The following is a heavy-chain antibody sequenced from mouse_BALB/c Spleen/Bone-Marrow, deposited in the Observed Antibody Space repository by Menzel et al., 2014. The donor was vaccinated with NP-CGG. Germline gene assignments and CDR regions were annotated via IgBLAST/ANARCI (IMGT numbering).Heavy chain of an antibody. V-gene: IGHV1-67*01. CDR3: ARSGYGYDWFAY. J-gene: IGHJ3*01. CDR1: GYTFTDYA. CDR2: ISTYSGNT. Sequence: VKLMESGPELVRPGVSVKISCKGSGYTFTDYAMHWVKQSHAKSLEWIGVISTYSGNTNYNQKFKGKATMTVDKSSSTAYMERARLTTEDSAIYYCARSGYGYDWFAYWGQGTLVTVSA. D-gene: IGHD2-2*01.